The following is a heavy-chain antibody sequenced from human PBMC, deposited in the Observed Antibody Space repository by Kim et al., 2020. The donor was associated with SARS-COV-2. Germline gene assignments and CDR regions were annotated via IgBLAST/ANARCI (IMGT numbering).Heavy chain of an antibody. CDR2: IYYSGST. J-gene: IGHJ4*02. D-gene: IGHD6-19*01. CDR1: GGSISSSSYY. V-gene: IGHV4-39*01. CDR3: ARHGGIAVAPDY. Sequence: SETLSLTCTVSGGSISSSSYYWGWIRQPPGKGLEWIGSIYYSGSTYYNPSLKSRVTISVDTSKNQFSLKLSSVTAADTAVYYCARHGGIAVAPDYWGQGTLVTVSS.